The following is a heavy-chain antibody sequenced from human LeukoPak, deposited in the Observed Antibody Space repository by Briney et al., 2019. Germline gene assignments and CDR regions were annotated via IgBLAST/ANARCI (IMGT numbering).Heavy chain of an antibody. CDR2: IYYSGST. V-gene: IGHV4-59*01. J-gene: IGHJ4*02. D-gene: IGHD3-3*01. Sequence: SETLSLTCTVSGGSISSYYWSWIRQPPGKGLEWIGYIYYSGSTNYNPSLKSRVTISVDTSKNQFSLKLSSVTAADTAVYYCARATPGFSYDFWSGYYTYFDYWGQGTLVTVSS. CDR3: ARATPGFSYDFWSGYYTYFDY. CDR1: GGSISSYY.